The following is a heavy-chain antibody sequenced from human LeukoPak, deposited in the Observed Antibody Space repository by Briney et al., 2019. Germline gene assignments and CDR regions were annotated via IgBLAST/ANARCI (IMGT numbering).Heavy chain of an antibody. CDR1: GTSFTSYY. CDR2: VNHSGYT. D-gene: IGHD4-17*01. J-gene: IGHJ4*02. Sequence: PSETLSLTCGVSGTSFTSYYWSWIRQTPGKGLEWIGEVNHSGYTNMNPSLKSRVTISVDTSKNQFSLMMTSVTAADTAVYFCARMTTGHGYGGRGTLVAVSS. V-gene: IGHV4-34*01. CDR3: ARMTTGHGY.